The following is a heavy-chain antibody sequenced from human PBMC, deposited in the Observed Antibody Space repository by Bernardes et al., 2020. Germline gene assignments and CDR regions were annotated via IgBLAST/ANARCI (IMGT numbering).Heavy chain of an antibody. CDR2: IIPIFGTA. CDR3: AREGLILDAFDI. CDR1: GGTFSSYA. Sequence: SVKVSCKASGGTFSSYAISWVRQAPGQGLEWMGGIIPIFGTANYAQKFQGRVTITADESTSTAYMELSSLRSEDTAVYYCAREGLILDAFDIWGQGTMVTVSS. J-gene: IGHJ3*02. V-gene: IGHV1-69*13.